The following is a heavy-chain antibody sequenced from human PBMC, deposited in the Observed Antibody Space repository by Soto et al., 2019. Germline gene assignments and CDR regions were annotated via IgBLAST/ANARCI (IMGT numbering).Heavy chain of an antibody. CDR1: GFTFSSYA. CDR3: ARAPPRRFLEWLLPGGFDY. V-gene: IGHV3-30-3*01. D-gene: IGHD3-3*01. Sequence: GGSLRLSCAASGFTFSSYAMHWVRQAPGKGLEWVAVISYDGSNKYYADSVKGRFTISRDNSKNTLYLQMNSLRAEDTAVYYCARAPPRRFLEWLLPGGFDYWGQGTLVTVSS. J-gene: IGHJ4*02. CDR2: ISYDGSNK.